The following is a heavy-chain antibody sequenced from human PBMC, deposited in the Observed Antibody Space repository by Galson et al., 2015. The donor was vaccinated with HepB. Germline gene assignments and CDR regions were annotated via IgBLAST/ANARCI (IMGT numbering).Heavy chain of an antibody. J-gene: IGHJ6*03. CDR2: IIPILGIA. CDR1: GGTFSSYA. D-gene: IGHD2-2*01. CDR3: ARDITSHIVVVPAAAMPYYYMDV. V-gene: IGHV1-69*04. Sequence: SVKVSCKASGGTFSSYAISWVRQAPGQGLEWMGRIIPILGIANYAQKFQGRVTITADKSTSTAYMELSSLRSEDTAVYYCARDITSHIVVVPAAAMPYYYMDVWGKGTTVTVSS.